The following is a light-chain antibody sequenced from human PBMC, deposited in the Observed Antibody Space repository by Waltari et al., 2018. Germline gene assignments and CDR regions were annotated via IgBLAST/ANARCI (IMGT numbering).Light chain of an antibody. J-gene: IGKJ4*01. V-gene: IGKV1-5*03. CDR1: QSVKTN. CDR2: KAS. Sequence: DIQMTQSPSSLSASVGDRVTITCRASQSVKTNLAWYQQAPGKAPKVLIHKASRLESGAPSMFSGSGYGTEYTLTINSLQPDDFATYYCQEYDSLPVTFGGGTKVEI. CDR3: QEYDSLPVT.